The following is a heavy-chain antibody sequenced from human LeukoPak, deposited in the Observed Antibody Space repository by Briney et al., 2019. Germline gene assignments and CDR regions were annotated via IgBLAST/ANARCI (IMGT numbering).Heavy chain of an antibody. CDR3: ASPIVVVPAARNYGMDV. J-gene: IGHJ6*02. CDR2: IIPIFGTA. Sequence: GASVKVSCKASGGTFSSYAISCVRQAPGQGLEWMGGIIPIFGTANYAQKFQGRVTITADESTSTAYMELSSLRSEDTAVYYCASPIVVVPAARNYGMDVWGQGATVTVSS. V-gene: IGHV1-69*13. CDR1: GGTFSSYA. D-gene: IGHD2-2*01.